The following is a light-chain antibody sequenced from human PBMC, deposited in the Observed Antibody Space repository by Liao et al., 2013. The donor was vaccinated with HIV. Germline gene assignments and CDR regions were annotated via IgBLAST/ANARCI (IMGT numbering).Light chain of an antibody. J-gene: IGLJ1*01. CDR3: QAWDSSTVV. CDR1: KLGDKY. V-gene: IGLV3-1*01. CDR2: QDS. Sequence: SNDLTQPPSVSVSPGQTASITCSGDKLGDKYACWYQQKPGQSPVLVIYQDSKRPSGIPERFSGSNSGNTATLTISGTQAMDEADYYCQAWDSSTVVFGTGTKVTVL.